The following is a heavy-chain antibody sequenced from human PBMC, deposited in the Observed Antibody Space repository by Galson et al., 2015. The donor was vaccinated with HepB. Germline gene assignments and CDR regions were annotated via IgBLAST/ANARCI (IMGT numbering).Heavy chain of an antibody. CDR1: GYTFTSYG. CDR3: ARDQNDYVWGSYRSPSRVDLDY. Sequence: SVKVSCKASGYTFTSYGISWVRQAPGQGLEWMGWISAYNGNTNYAQKLQGRVTMTTDTSTSTAYMELRSLRSDDTAVYYCARDQNDYVWGSYRSPSRVDLDYWGQGTLVTVSS. CDR2: ISAYNGNT. J-gene: IGHJ4*02. V-gene: IGHV1-18*04. D-gene: IGHD3-16*02.